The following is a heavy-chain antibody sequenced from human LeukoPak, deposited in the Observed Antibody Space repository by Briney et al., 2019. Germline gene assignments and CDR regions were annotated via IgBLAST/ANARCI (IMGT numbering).Heavy chain of an antibody. Sequence: GGSLRLSCAASGFTFSGYEMDWVRQAPGKGLEWVSYISRSGTIISYADSVRGRLTISRDNAKNSPYLQMNSLRAEDTAVYYCARERDDYYFDYWGQETLVTVSS. V-gene: IGHV3-48*03. D-gene: IGHD3-3*01. CDR1: GFTFSGYE. CDR2: ISRSGTII. CDR3: ARERDDYYFDY. J-gene: IGHJ4*02.